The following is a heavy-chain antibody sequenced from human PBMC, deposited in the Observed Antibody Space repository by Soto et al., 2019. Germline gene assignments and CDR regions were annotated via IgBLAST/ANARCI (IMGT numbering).Heavy chain of an antibody. J-gene: IGHJ6*02. D-gene: IGHD3-16*01. CDR1: GYTFTSYG. CDR2: ISGYNGNT. V-gene: IGHV1-18*01. CDR3: AKLGGSFNYGMDV. Sequence: QVQLVQSEAEVKKPGASVKVSCKASGYTFTSYGISWVRQAPGQGLEWMGWISGYNGNTNYAQKLQGRVSMTTDPSTSTAYMELRSLRSDDTAVYYCAKLGGSFNYGMDVWGQGTTVTVSS.